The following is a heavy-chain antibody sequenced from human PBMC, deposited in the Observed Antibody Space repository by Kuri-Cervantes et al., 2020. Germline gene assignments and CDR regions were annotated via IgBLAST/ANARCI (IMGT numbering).Heavy chain of an antibody. CDR3: AREGIRYFPLPY. J-gene: IGHJ4*02. CDR1: ASTFTNYA. D-gene: IGHD3-9*01. CDR2: VKGGNGNT. Sequence: SVKVSFKTSASTFTNYALHWVRQTPGQGLEWMGWVKGGNGNTKYSQKFQGRVTITRDTSASTAYMELRSLRSEDTAVYYCAREGIRYFPLPYWGQGTLVTVSS. V-gene: IGHV1-3*01.